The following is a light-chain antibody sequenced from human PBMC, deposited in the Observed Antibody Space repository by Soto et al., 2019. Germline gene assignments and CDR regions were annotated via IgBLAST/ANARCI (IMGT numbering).Light chain of an antibody. CDR2: GAS. J-gene: IGKJ2*01. CDR1: QTIDNY. CDR3: HQTYTIPFA. Sequence: DMQMTQSPSSLSASVGDRVTITCRPSQTIDNYLNWYQHKPGKAPKLLTYGASTLQSGVSSRFTGSASGTDFTLTIDNLQAEDFATYYCHQTYTIPFAFGQGTKLEI. V-gene: IGKV1-39*01.